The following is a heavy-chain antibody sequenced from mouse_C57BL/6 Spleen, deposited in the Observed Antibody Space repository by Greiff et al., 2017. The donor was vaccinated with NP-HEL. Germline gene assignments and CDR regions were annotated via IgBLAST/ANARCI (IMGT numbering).Heavy chain of an antibody. D-gene: IGHD2-4*01. J-gene: IGHJ4*01. CDR3: ARSGIYYDYDGYYAMDY. V-gene: IGHV1-77*01. CDR1: GYTFTDYY. CDR2: IGPGSGST. Sequence: QVHVKQSGAELVKPGASVKISCKASGYTFTDYYINWVKQRPGQGLEWIGKIGPGSGSTYYNEKFKGKATLTADKSSSTAYMQLSSLTSEDSAVYFCARSGIYYDYDGYYAMDYWGQGTSVTVSS.